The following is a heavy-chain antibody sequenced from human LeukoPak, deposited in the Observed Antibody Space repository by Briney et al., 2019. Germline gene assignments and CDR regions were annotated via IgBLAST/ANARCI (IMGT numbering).Heavy chain of an antibody. CDR1: GYSISSGYY. CDR2: IYHSGST. J-gene: IGHJ4*02. D-gene: IGHD6-19*01. Sequence: SETLSLTCAVSGYSISSGYYWGWIRQPPGKGLEWIRSIYHSGSTYYNPSLKSRVTISVDTSKNQFSLKLSSVTAADTAVYYCARDDSSGWVGVGYFDYWGQGTLVTVSS. CDR3: ARDDSSGWVGVGYFDY. V-gene: IGHV4-38-2*02.